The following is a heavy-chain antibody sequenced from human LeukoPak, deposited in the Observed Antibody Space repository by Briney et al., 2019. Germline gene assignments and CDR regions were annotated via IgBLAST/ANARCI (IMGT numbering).Heavy chain of an antibody. CDR2: ISGSGGST. Sequence: GGSLRLSCAASGVTLSTYAMSWARQAPGKGLEWVSAISGSGGSTYYADSVKGRFTISRDNSKNTLYLQMNSLRAEDTAVYYCAKDHLAVAGDYWGQGTLVTVSS. CDR1: GVTLSTYA. V-gene: IGHV3-23*01. D-gene: IGHD6-19*01. J-gene: IGHJ4*02. CDR3: AKDHLAVAGDY.